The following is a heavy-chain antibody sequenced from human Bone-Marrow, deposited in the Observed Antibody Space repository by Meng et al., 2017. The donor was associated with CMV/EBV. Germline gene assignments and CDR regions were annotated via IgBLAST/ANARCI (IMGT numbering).Heavy chain of an antibody. V-gene: IGHV3-33*06. CDR3: AKAHHHNILMVDY. D-gene: IGHD2-8*02. CDR1: GFTFSHYG. J-gene: IGHJ4*01. CDR2: IWYDGSNT. Sequence: CAASGFTFSHYGIHWVRQAPGRGLEWMAVIWYDGSNTFYADSVKGRFTISRDNSKNTLYLQMHSLRGADTAVYYCAKAHHHNILMVDYWGHGTLVTVSS.